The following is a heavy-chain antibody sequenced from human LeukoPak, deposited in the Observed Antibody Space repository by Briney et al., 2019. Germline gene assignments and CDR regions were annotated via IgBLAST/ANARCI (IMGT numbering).Heavy chain of an antibody. CDR3: ARAYGSGSYTLLFFDY. Sequence: ASVKVSCKASGYTFTSYYMHWVRQAHGQGLEWMGIINPSGGSTSYAQKFQGRVTMTRDTSTSTVYMELSSLRSEDTAVCYCARAYGSGSYTLLFFDYWGQGTLVTVSS. CDR2: INPSGGST. CDR1: GYTFTSYY. V-gene: IGHV1-46*01. D-gene: IGHD3-10*01. J-gene: IGHJ4*02.